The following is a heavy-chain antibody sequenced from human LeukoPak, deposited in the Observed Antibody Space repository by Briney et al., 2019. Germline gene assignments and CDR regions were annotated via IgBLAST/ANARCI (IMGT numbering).Heavy chain of an antibody. CDR3: ARRGRYCSGGSCYSGFDY. Sequence: SETLSLTCTVSGYSISSGYYWGWIRQPPGKGLEWIGSIYHSGSTYYNPSLKSQVTISVDTSKNQFSLKLSSVTAADTAVYYCARRGRYCSGGSCYSGFDYWGQGTLVTVSS. CDR2: IYHSGST. J-gene: IGHJ4*02. D-gene: IGHD2-15*01. V-gene: IGHV4-38-2*02. CDR1: GYSISSGYY.